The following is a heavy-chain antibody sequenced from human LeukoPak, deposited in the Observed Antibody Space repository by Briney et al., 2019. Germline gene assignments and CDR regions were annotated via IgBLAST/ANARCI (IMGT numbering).Heavy chain of an antibody. CDR3: ARGVRRSSSFRGNWFDP. CDR2: INRSGST. Sequence: SETLSLTCAVYGGSFSGYYWSWIRQPPGKGLEWIGEINRSGSTNYNPSLKSRVTISVDTSKNQFSLKLSSVTAADTAVYYCARGVRRSSSFRGNWFDPWGQGTMVTVSS. CDR1: GGSFSGYY. V-gene: IGHV4-34*01. J-gene: IGHJ3*01. D-gene: IGHD6-6*01.